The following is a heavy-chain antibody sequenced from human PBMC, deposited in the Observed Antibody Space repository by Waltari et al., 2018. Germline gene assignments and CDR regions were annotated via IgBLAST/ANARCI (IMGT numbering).Heavy chain of an antibody. CDR2: IYHSGST. D-gene: IGHD3-22*01. V-gene: IGHV4-38-2*02. CDR3: ARDGGYYYDSSGYYAGGWFDP. CDR1: GYSIRSGYY. Sequence: QVQLQESGPGLVKPSETLSLTCAVSGYSIRSGYYWGWIRQPTGKGLEWIGSIYHSGSTYYNPSLKSRVTISVDTSKNQFSLKLSSVTAADTAVYYCARDGGYYYDSSGYYAGGWFDPWGQGTLVTVSS. J-gene: IGHJ5*02.